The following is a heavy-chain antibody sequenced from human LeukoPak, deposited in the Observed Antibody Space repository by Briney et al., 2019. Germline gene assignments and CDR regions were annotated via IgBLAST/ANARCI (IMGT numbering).Heavy chain of an antibody. Sequence: GGSLRLSCAAPGFAFSSYALNWVRQAPGKGLEWVAVISNDGTNKFYADSVRGRFTISRDNSKNTVFLQMNSLRPEDTAVYYCAKADYYDSYFDYWGQGTLVTVSS. CDR2: ISNDGTNK. D-gene: IGHD3-22*01. CDR3: AKADYYDSYFDY. CDR1: GFAFSSYA. V-gene: IGHV3-30*01. J-gene: IGHJ4*02.